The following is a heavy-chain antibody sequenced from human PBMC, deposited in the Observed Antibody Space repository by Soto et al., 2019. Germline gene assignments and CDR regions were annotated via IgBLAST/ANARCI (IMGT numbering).Heavy chain of an antibody. D-gene: IGHD3-3*01. CDR3: ARTDNVGYYPY. V-gene: IGHV4-38-2*01. CDR2: IYHSVTT. Sequence: SETLSLTCAVSGGSIISNYCWAWIRQSPGEGLVWIGSIYHSVTTYYNPSLESRVIISVDTSESRFALRLTPVTAADSAVYYCARTDNVGYYPYCGQGTLVTVCS. J-gene: IGHJ4*02. CDR1: GGSIISNYC.